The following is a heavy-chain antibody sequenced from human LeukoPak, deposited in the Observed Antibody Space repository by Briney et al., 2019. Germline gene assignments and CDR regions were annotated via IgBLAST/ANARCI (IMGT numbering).Heavy chain of an antibody. Sequence: GGSLRLSCAASGFTFNAFAMHWVRQLPGKGLEWVSGINGSSAAIGYAASVKGRFTISRDNAKNSLYLQMNSLRPEDMGLYYCAKDIGPQVGIDWYFDLWGRGTLVTVSS. V-gene: IGHV3-9*03. CDR2: INGSSAAI. J-gene: IGHJ2*01. CDR3: AKDIGPQVGIDWYFDL. CDR1: GFTFNAFA. D-gene: IGHD2-21*01.